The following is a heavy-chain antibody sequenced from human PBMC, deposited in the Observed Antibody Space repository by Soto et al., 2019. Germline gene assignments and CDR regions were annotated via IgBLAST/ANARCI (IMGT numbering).Heavy chain of an antibody. V-gene: IGHV3-30*02. Sequence: PXGSLKLSCAASGFVLSDYGMHWVRQAPGKGLEWVALITSDGNNEYYRESVKGRFSISRGRSTNTVDLLMDSLRPEDTGVYYCAKEGPGGGRHFYYAMDVWGQGTTVTVSS. J-gene: IGHJ6*02. D-gene: IGHD1-26*01. CDR1: GFVLSDYG. CDR2: ITSDGNNE. CDR3: AKEGPGGGRHFYYAMDV.